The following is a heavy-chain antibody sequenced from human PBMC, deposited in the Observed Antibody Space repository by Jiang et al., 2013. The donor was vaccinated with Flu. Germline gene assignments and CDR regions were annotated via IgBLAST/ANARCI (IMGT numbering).Heavy chain of an antibody. CDR1: GFSLSISGVS. Sequence: KPTQTLTLTCTFSGFSLSISGVSVGWIHQPPGKAPEWLALIYFDDDKRYSPSLKSRITISKDTSKNQVVLTMTNMDPVDTATYYCARIRGQWLVNDPFVDYYYYGMDVWGQGTTVTVSS. CDR3: ARIRGQWLVNDPFVDYYYYGMDV. D-gene: IGHD6-19*01. CDR2: IYFDDDK. J-gene: IGHJ6*02. V-gene: IGHV2-5*02.